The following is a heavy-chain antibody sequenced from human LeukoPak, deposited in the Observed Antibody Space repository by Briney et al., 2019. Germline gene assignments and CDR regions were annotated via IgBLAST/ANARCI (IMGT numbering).Heavy chain of an antibody. CDR3: AKRGYNNGWTILDY. J-gene: IGHJ4*02. CDR1: GFTFSSYG. CDR2: ISYDGSNK. D-gene: IGHD6-19*01. Sequence: GGSLRLSCAASGFTFSSYGMHWVRQAPGKGLEWVAVISYDGSNKYYADSVKGRFTTSRDNSKNTLYLQMNSLRAEDTAVYYCAKRGYNNGWTILDYWGQGTLVTVSS. V-gene: IGHV3-30*18.